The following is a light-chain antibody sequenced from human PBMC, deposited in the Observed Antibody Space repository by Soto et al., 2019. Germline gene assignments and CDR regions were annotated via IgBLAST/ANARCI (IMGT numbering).Light chain of an antibody. V-gene: IGKV3-20*01. CDR2: GAS. J-gene: IGKJ1*01. Sequence: EIVLTHSPGTLSLSPGERATLSCRASQSVSSSYLACYQQKPGQAPRLLIYGASSRATGIPDRFSGSGSGTDFTLTISRLEPEDFAVYYCQQYGSSPWTFGQGTKVDIK. CDR3: QQYGSSPWT. CDR1: QSVSSSY.